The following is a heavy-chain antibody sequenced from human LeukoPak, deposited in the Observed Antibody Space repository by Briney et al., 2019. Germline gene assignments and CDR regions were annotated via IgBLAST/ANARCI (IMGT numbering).Heavy chain of an antibody. Sequence: GGSLRLSCAASGFTFSSYGMHWVRQAPGKGLEWVAVISYDGSNKYYADSVKGRFTISRDNSKNTLYLQMNSLRAEDTAVYYCAKDFGDGYNYHFDCWGREPWSPSPQ. J-gene: IGHJ4*02. D-gene: IGHD5-24*01. V-gene: IGHV3-30*18. CDR2: ISYDGSNK. CDR1: GFTFSSYG. CDR3: AKDFGDGYNYHFDC.